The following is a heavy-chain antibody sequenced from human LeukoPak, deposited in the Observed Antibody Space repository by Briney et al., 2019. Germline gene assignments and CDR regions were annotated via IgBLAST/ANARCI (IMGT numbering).Heavy chain of an antibody. D-gene: IGHD1-1*01. V-gene: IGHV3-48*03. CDR3: ARAYTTGRDGYYFDY. CDR1: GFAVSSYE. CDR2: ISSSGSII. Sequence: GGSLRLSCAASGFAVSSYEMNWVRQAPGKGLEWVSHISSSGSIIDYADSVKGRFTISRDNAKSTLYLQLSSLRAEDTAIYYCARAYTTGRDGYYFDYWGQGALVTVSS. J-gene: IGHJ4*02.